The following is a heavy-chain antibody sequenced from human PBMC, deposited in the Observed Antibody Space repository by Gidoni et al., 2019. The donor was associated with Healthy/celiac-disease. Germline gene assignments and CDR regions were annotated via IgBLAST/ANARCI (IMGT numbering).Heavy chain of an antibody. CDR2: ISSSSSTI. V-gene: IGHV3-48*02. J-gene: IGHJ3*02. Sequence: EVQLVESGGGLVRPGGSLSLSWAASGFTFRSDSMNWVRQAPGKGLEWVSYISSSSSTIYYADSVKGRFTISRDNAKNSLYLQMNSLRDEDTAVYYCARSDDSSGYYDNDAFDIWGQGTMVTVSS. CDR1: GFTFRSDS. D-gene: IGHD3-22*01. CDR3: ARSDDSSGYYDNDAFDI.